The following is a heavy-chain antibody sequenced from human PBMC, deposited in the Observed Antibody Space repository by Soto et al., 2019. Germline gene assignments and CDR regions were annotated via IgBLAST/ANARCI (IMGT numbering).Heavy chain of an antibody. Sequence: EVQLSESGGGLVQPGGSLRLSCAASGFTFSNYAISWVRQAPGKGLEWVSGIGGSGDNTYYADSVRGRFTISRDNSRNTLYLQMNSLRAEDTALYYCAKTISGYFWAGDSWGRGTLVTVSS. CDR2: IGGSGDNT. V-gene: IGHV3-23*01. J-gene: IGHJ4*02. CDR3: AKTISGYFWAGDS. D-gene: IGHD5-12*01. CDR1: GFTFSNYA.